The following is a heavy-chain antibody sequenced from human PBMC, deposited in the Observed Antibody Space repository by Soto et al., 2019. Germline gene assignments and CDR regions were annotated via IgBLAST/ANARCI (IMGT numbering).Heavy chain of an antibody. CDR1: GFIFSDSA. V-gene: IGHV3-73*02. CDR2: IRRKANNYAT. J-gene: IGHJ4*02. D-gene: IGHD3-3*01. CDR3: TRGRDVWSGYPRYYLDY. Sequence: EVHLVESGGGLVQPGGSLKLSCAASGFIFSDSALHWVRQASGKGLEWVGRIRRKANNYATTYAASVEGRFAISRDDSKNTAYLQMNSLKTEDTAIYYCTRGRDVWSGYPRYYLDYWGQGTLVTVSS.